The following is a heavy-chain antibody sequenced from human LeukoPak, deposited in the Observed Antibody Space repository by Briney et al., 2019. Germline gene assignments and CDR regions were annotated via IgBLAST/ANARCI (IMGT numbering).Heavy chain of an antibody. Sequence: ASVKVSCKASGYTFTSYGISWVRQAPGQGLEWTGWISAYNGNTNYAQKLQGRVTMTTDTSTSTAYMELRSLRSDDTAVYYCARSAAGTPYYYYGMDVWGQGTTVTVSS. CDR2: ISAYNGNT. V-gene: IGHV1-18*01. J-gene: IGHJ6*02. D-gene: IGHD6-13*01. CDR1: GYTFTSYG. CDR3: ARSAAGTPYYYYGMDV.